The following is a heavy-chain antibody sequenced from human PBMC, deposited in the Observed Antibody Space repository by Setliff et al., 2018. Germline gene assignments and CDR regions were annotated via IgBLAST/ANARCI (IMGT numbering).Heavy chain of an antibody. V-gene: IGHV4-59*08. CDR1: GASISSYY. D-gene: IGHD3-22*01. Sequence: VSGASISSYYWSWIRQPPGKGLEWIGYIYYGGTTNYNPSLKSRVSVSLDTSKSQFSLRLSSLTAADTAVYYCARHRRDSSGNYFVGLSLRLSWG. J-gene: IGHJ5*01. CDR2: IYYGGTT. CDR3: ARHRRDSSGNYFVGLSLRLS.